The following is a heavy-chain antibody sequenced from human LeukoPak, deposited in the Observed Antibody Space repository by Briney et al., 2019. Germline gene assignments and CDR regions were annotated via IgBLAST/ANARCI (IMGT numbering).Heavy chain of an antibody. CDR1: GYTFTSYG. V-gene: IGHV1-18*01. CDR3: ARSYDFWSGYYTLYYYYYMDV. CDR2: ISAYNGNT. J-gene: IGHJ6*03. D-gene: IGHD3-3*01. Sequence: ASVKVSCKASGYTFTSYGISWVRQAPGQGLEWMGWISAYNGNTNYAQKLQGRVTMTTDTSTSTAYVELRSLRSDDTAVYYCARSYDFWSGYYTLYYYYYMDVWGKGTTVTVSS.